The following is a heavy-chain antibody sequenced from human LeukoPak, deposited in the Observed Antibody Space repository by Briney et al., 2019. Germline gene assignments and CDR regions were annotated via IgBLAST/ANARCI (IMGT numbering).Heavy chain of an antibody. V-gene: IGHV3-23*01. J-gene: IGHJ4*02. CDR1: GFTFSSYA. CDR2: ISGSGGST. Sequence: GGSLRLSCAASGFTFSSYAMSWVRQAPGKGLEWVSAISGSGGSTYYADSVRGRFTISRDNSKNTLFLQMNSLRAEDTAVYYCAKWGDYDILTGYYDPDYWGQGTLVTVSS. CDR3: AKWGDYDILTGYYDPDY. D-gene: IGHD3-9*01.